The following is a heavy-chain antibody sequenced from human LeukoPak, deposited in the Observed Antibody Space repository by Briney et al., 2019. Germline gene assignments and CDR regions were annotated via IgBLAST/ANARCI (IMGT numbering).Heavy chain of an antibody. D-gene: IGHD3-9*01. V-gene: IGHV3-23*01. J-gene: IGHJ4*02. CDR2: ISGSDSNT. CDR1: GFTFSSHA. CDR3: AKCASYWFLGYFDY. Sequence: GGSLRLSCAASGFTFSSHAISWVRQAPGKGLERVSVISGSDSNTYYADSVKGRFTISRDNSKNTLYLQMNSLRAEDTAVYYCAKCASYWFLGYFDYWGQGSLVTVSS.